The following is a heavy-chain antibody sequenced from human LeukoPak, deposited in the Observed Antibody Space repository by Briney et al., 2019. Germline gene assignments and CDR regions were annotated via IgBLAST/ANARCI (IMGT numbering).Heavy chain of an antibody. V-gene: IGHV3-7*01. CDR1: GFTFSSSA. Sequence: GGSLRLSCAASGFTFSSSAMSWARQAPGKGLEWVASINPDGNKKYSADSVKGRFTISRDNAENSLYLQMNSLRVEDTAFYYCARDLAYSRLDYWGQGMLVTVSS. CDR3: ARDLAYSRLDY. CDR2: INPDGNKK. J-gene: IGHJ4*02. D-gene: IGHD5-18*01.